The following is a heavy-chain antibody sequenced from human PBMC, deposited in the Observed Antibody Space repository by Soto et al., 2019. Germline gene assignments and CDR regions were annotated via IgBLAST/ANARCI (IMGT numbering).Heavy chain of an antibody. J-gene: IGHJ5*02. D-gene: IGHD5-18*01. CDR3: ARGWIQLWQRGRGWFDP. CDR2: INHSGST. Sequence: QVQLQQWGAGLLKPSETLSLTCAVYGGSFSGYYWSWIHQPPGKGLEWIGEINHSGSTNYNPSLKSRVTISVDTSKNQFSLKLSSVTAADTAVYHCARGWIQLWQRGRGWFDPWGQGTLVTVSS. CDR1: GGSFSGYY. V-gene: IGHV4-34*01.